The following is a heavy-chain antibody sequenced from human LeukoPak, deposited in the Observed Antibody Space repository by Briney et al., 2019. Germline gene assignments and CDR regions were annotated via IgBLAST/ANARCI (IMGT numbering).Heavy chain of an antibody. J-gene: IGHJ4*02. CDR3: ARGSHDSSGYYYFW. Sequence: ASVTVSCTPSGYTFTSYGISWVRQAPGQGRERMGWISAYNGNTNYAQKLRGRVTMTTDPSTSTAYMELRSLRADDTAVYYCARGSHDSSGYYYFWWGQGTLVTVSS. CDR2: ISAYNGNT. CDR1: GYTFTSYG. D-gene: IGHD3-22*01. V-gene: IGHV1-18*01.